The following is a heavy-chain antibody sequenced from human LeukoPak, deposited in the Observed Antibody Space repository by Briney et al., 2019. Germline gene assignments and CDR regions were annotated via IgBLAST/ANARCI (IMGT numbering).Heavy chain of an antibody. J-gene: IGHJ4*02. CDR2: XIPMYDTT. Sequence: ASVKVSCKASTGSFSSYGVSWVRQAPGHGLEWXXXXIPMYDTTDYEERFQGRVTITADKSTATAYMELSSVRSDDTAMYYCVRDYDSSGPQKNYLDFWGQGTLVTVSS. V-gene: IGHV1-69*06. CDR3: VRDYDSSGPQKNYLDF. CDR1: TGSFSSYG. D-gene: IGHD3-22*01.